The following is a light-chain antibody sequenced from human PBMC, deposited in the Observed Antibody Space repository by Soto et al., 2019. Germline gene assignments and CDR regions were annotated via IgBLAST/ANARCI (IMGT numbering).Light chain of an antibody. CDR2: RDN. Sequence: QSVLTKTPPVSGTPGQRVNISCSGSSSNIGRNYVYWYHQFPETAPKLLIYRDNERTSGVPDRFSGSKSGTSASLAMSGLRYGDEAEYDCAPWEDSLGGPVFGGGTKLTVL. CDR3: APWEDSLGGPV. J-gene: IGLJ2*01. V-gene: IGLV1-47*01. CDR1: SSNIGRNY.